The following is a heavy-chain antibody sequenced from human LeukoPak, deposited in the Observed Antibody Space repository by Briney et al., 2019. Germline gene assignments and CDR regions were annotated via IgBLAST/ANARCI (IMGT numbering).Heavy chain of an antibody. D-gene: IGHD5-24*01. Sequence: ASVKVSCKASGYTFTSYYMHWVRQAPGQGLEWMGIINPSGGSTSYAQKFQGRVTMTRDMSTSTVYMELSSLRSEDTAVYYCARERPVEMATITPFDYWGQGTLVTVSS. CDR3: ARERPVEMATITPFDY. J-gene: IGHJ4*02. V-gene: IGHV1-46*01. CDR2: INPSGGST. CDR1: GYTFTSYY.